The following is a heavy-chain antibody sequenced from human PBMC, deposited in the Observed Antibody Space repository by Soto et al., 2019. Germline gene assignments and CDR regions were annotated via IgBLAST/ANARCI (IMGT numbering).Heavy chain of an antibody. V-gene: IGHV3-72*01. CDR1: GFTFRDHY. CDR2: SRHTANSHTT. CDR3: VREYNSLDS. D-gene: IGHD1-20*01. J-gene: IGHJ4*02. Sequence: EVQLVESGGGLVQPGGSLRLSCVVSGFTFRDHYMDWFRQAPGKGLEWVARSRHTANSHTTEYPASVKGRFSISRDDSKNALYLQMNSLQTEDTAVYYCVREYNSLDSWGQGTLVTVSS.